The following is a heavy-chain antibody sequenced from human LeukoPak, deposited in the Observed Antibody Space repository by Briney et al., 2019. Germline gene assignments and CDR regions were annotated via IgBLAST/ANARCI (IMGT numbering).Heavy chain of an antibody. CDR3: ATARNFRFEY. Sequence: GGSLRLSCATSGLTFGTTWMHWVRQAPGKGLMWVSRMNGEGTTIDYADSVKGRFTVSRDYAKNTLFLQMNNLRTEDTALYFCATARNFRFEYWGQGSLVIVSA. CDR1: GLTFGTTW. J-gene: IGHJ4*02. V-gene: IGHV3-74*01. CDR2: MNGEGTTI. D-gene: IGHD1-7*01.